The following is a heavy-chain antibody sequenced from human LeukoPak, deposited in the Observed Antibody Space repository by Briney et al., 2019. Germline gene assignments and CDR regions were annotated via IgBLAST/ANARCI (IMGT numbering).Heavy chain of an antibody. CDR3: AREGIAAPFDY. J-gene: IGHJ4*02. CDR2: IYTSGST. D-gene: IGHD6-13*01. CDR1: GGSISSGSYY. Sequence: SATLSLTCTVSGGSISSGSYYWSWIRQPAGKGLEWIGRIYTSGSTNYNPSLKSRVTISVDTSKNQFSLKLSSVTAADTAVYYCAREGIAAPFDYWGQGTLVTVSS. V-gene: IGHV4-61*02.